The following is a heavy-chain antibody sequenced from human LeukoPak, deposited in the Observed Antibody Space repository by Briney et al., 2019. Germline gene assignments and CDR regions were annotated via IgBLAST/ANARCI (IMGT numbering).Heavy chain of an antibody. Sequence: ASVKVSCKVSGYTFTGHYMHWVRQAPGQGLEWMGWINPNSGGTNYAQKFQDRVTLTRDTSISTAYMELNRLRSDDTAVYYCARHGYEGYRRSYYFDLWGQGTLVTVSS. V-gene: IGHV1-2*02. J-gene: IGHJ4*02. CDR2: INPNSGGT. CDR1: GYTFTGHY. D-gene: IGHD6-13*01. CDR3: ARHGYEGYRRSYYFDL.